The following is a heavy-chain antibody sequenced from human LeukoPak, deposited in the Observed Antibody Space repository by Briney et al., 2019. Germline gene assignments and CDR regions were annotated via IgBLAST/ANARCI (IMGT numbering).Heavy chain of an antibody. CDR3: ARPSRGVIPYY. J-gene: IGHJ4*02. CDR1: GFTLSSYE. CDR2: ISSSGSTI. V-gene: IGHV3-48*03. Sequence: GGSLRLSCAASGFTLSSYEMNWVRQAPGKGLEWVSYISSSGSTIYYADSVKGRFTISRDNAKNSLYLQMNSLRAEDTAVYYCARPSRGVIPYYWGQGTLVTVSS. D-gene: IGHD3-10*01.